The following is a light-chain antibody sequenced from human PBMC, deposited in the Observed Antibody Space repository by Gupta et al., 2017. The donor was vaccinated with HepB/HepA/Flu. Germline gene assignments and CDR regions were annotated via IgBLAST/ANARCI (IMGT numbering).Light chain of an antibody. CDR3: ATWDTRLSAYV. Sequence: QSVLTQPPSVSAAPGQKVTISCSGSSSNIGKKSVSWYQHLPRPAPNLLIFDNNRRHSGIPARFSGSKFGTSATLDITGLQTGDEADYYCATWDTRLSAYVFGPGTKVTVL. J-gene: IGLJ1*01. CDR2: DNN. V-gene: IGLV1-51*01. CDR1: SSNIGKKS.